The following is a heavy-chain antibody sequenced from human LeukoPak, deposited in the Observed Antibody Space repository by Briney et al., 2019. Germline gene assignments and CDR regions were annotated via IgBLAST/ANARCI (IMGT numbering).Heavy chain of an antibody. J-gene: IGHJ4*02. D-gene: IGHD6-13*01. CDR3: ARAGIAAAAPDY. Sequence: GGSLRLSCAASGFTFSSYWMHWVRQAPGKGLVWVSRINSDGSSTSYADSVKGRFTISRDNAKNTLYLQMNSLRAEDTAVYYCARAGIAAAAPDYWGQGTLVTVSS. V-gene: IGHV3-74*01. CDR1: GFTFSSYW. CDR2: INSDGSST.